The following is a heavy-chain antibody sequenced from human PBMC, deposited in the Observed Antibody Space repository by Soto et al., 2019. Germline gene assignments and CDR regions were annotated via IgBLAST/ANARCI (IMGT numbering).Heavy chain of an antibody. J-gene: IGHJ4*02. Sequence: QVQLQESGPGLVKPSQTLSLTCTVSGGSISSGDYYWSWIRQPPGKGLEWIGYIYYSGSTYYNQSLKSRVTISVDTSKKQFSLKLSSVTAADTAVYYCARVSCSGGSCYMDYWGQGTLVTVSS. CDR1: GGSISSGDYY. CDR3: ARVSCSGGSCYMDY. D-gene: IGHD2-15*01. CDR2: IYYSGST. V-gene: IGHV4-30-4*01.